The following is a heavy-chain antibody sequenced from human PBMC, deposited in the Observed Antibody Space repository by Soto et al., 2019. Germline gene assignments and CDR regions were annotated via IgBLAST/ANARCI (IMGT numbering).Heavy chain of an antibody. CDR3: ARVRPGNYRDY. D-gene: IGHD3-10*01. CDR1: GFTFSTFW. Sequence: GGSLRLSCAASGFTFSTFWMDWVRQAPGKGLEWVAKIKEDGSEKYYADSVKGRFIISRDNARNSVYLQINSLRAEDTAVDYCARVRPGNYRDYWGQGTLVTVSS. V-gene: IGHV3-7*03. J-gene: IGHJ4*02. CDR2: IKEDGSEK.